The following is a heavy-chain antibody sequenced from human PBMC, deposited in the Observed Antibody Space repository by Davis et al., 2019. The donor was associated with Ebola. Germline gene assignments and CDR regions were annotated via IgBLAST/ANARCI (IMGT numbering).Heavy chain of an antibody. J-gene: IGHJ4*02. CDR3: TRGRATVTPLGDY. D-gene: IGHD4-17*01. CDR1: GFTFGDYA. Sequence: GASLKISCTASGFTFGDYAMSWFRRAPGKGLEWVGFIRSKAYGGTTEYAASVKGRFTISRDDSKSIAYLQMNSLKTEDTAVYYCTRGRATVTPLGDYWGQGTLVTVSS. V-gene: IGHV3-49*03. CDR2: IRSKAYGGTT.